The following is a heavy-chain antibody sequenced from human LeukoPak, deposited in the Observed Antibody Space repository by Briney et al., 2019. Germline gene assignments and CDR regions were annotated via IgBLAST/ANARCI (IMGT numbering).Heavy chain of an antibody. D-gene: IGHD5-24*01. J-gene: IGHJ4*02. CDR2: ISWNSGSI. Sequence: PGGSLRLSSAASGFTFYDYAMHWCRRAPGKGLVWVSGISWNSGSIGYSDSVKGRFTISRDNAKNALYLQMNSLRAEDTALYYCAKDRGEMATNYFDYWGQGTLVTVSS. CDR1: GFTFYDYA. CDR3: AKDRGEMATNYFDY. V-gene: IGHV3-9*01.